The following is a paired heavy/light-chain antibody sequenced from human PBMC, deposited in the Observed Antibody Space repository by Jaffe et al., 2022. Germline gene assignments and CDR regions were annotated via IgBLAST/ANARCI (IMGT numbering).Light chain of an antibody. CDR2: DNN. CDR1: SSNIGNNY. J-gene: IGLJ3*02. Sequence: QSVLTQPPSVSAAPGQKVTISCSGSSSNIGNNYVSWYQQLPGTAPKLLIYDNNKRPSGIPDRFSGSKSGTSATLGITGLQTGDEADYYCGTWDSSLSVYWVFGGGTKLTVL. CDR3: GTWDSSLSVYWV. V-gene: IGLV1-51*01.
Heavy chain of an antibody. V-gene: IGHV1-69-2*01. CDR1: GYTFTDYY. Sequence: EVQLVQSGAEVKKPGATVKISCKVSGYTFTDYYMHWVQQAPGKGLEWMGLVDPEDGETIYAEKFQGRVTITADTSTDTAYMELSSLRSEDTAVYYCATGSSWYSGIRHHGVDYWGQGTLVTVSS. CDR3: ATGSSWYSGIRHHGVDY. D-gene: IGHD6-13*01. CDR2: VDPEDGET. J-gene: IGHJ4*02.